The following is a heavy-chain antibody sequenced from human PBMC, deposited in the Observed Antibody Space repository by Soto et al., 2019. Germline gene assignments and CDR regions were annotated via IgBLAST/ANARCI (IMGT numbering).Heavy chain of an antibody. CDR3: GRKEVPGPIDY. V-gene: IGHV3-64D*06. J-gene: IGHJ4*02. Sequence: GGSLRLSCSASGFTFSTSPMHWVRQAPGKGLEYVSAISPTGGTTYYADSLKGRFTTSRDNSKSTLYLHMSSLRTEDTAVYYCGRKEVPGPIDYRGQGTLVTVSS. CDR1: GFTFSTSP. CDR2: ISPTGGTT.